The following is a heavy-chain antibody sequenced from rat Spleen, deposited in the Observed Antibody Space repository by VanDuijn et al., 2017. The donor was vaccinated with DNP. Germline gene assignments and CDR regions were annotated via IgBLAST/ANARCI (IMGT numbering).Heavy chain of an antibody. D-gene: IGHD4-3*01. CDR1: GFTFSNYD. J-gene: IGHJ4*01. V-gene: IGHV5-27*01. Sequence: EVQLVESGGGLVQPGRSLKLSCAASGFTFSNYDMAWVRQAPTKGLEWVASITPSGGSTYFRDSVKGRFTVSRDNAKSSLYLQMDSLRSEDTATYYCTSPVPSGHYVMDAWGQGTSVTVSS. CDR2: ITPSGGST. CDR3: TSPVPSGHYVMDA.